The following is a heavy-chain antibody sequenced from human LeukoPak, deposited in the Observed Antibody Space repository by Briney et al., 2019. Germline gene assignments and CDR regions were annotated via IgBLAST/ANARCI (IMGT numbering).Heavy chain of an antibody. CDR3: AREIAAAAFDY. CDR1: GFTFSSYS. J-gene: IGHJ4*02. D-gene: IGHD6-13*01. Sequence: GGSLRLSCAASGFTFSSYSMNWVRQAPGKGREWVSSISSSSSYIYYADSVKGRFTISRDNAKNSLYLQMNSLRAEDTAVYYCAREIAAAAFDYWGQGTLVTVSS. CDR2: ISSSSSYI. V-gene: IGHV3-21*01.